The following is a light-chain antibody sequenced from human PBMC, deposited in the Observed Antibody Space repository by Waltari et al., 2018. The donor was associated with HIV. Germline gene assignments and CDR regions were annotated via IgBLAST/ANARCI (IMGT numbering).Light chain of an antibody. V-gene: IGKV1-39*01. CDR2: AAS. J-gene: IGKJ1*01. CDR3: QQSYNTPPWT. CDR1: QSISSY. Sequence: DIQMTQSPSSLSASVGDRVTITCRASQSISSYLNWYQHKPGKAPKLLIYAASSLQSGVPSRFSGSGSGTDFTLTISSLQPEYFATYYCQQSYNTPPWTFGQGTKVAFK.